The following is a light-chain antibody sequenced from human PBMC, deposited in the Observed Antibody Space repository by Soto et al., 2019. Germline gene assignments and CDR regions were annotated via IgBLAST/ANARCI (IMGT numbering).Light chain of an antibody. Sequence: EMVLTQSPGTLSLSPGERATLSCRASQSVSSSFLAWYQQKPGQAPRLLIYGASSRATGIPDRSSGSGSGTDFTLTISRLEPEDFAVYYCQQYGSSPPWTFGQGTKVEIK. CDR3: QQYGSSPPWT. V-gene: IGKV3-20*01. CDR2: GAS. J-gene: IGKJ1*01. CDR1: QSVSSSF.